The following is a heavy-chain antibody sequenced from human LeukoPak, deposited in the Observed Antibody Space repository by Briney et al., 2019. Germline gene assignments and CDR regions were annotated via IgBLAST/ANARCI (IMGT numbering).Heavy chain of an antibody. CDR2: IGPTGES. V-gene: IGHV3-13*01. Sequence: GSLRLSCVASGFTFINYDMHWVRQATGKGLEWVSSIGPTGESYYPGSVKGRLTISRENARNSLHLQMNSLKVEDTAVYYCVRAGYSSGWYRFDYWGQGILVTVSS. CDR1: GFTFINYD. D-gene: IGHD6-19*01. J-gene: IGHJ4*02. CDR3: VRAGYSSGWYRFDY.